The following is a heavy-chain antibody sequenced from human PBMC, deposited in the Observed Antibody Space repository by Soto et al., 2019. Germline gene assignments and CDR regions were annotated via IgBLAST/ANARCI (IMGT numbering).Heavy chain of an antibody. CDR2: IVVGSGNT. D-gene: IGHD3-22*01. Sequence: QMQLVQSGPEVKKPGTSVKVSCKASGFTFPSSAVQWVRQARGQRLEWIARIVVGSGNTNYAQKFQERLTISRDMSTNTAYMELSSLRSEDTAVYYCAAVPYYYDTSGIYFDYWGQGTLVTVSS. CDR3: AAVPYYYDTSGIYFDY. CDR1: GFTFPSSA. V-gene: IGHV1-58*01. J-gene: IGHJ4*02.